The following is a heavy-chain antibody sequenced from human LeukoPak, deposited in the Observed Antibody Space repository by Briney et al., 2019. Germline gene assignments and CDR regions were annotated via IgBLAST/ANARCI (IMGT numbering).Heavy chain of an antibody. D-gene: IGHD6-13*01. CDR2: IYHSGST. J-gene: IGHJ5*02. Sequence: SETLSLTCAVSGYSISSGYYWGWIRQPPGKGLEWIGSIYHSGSTYYNPSLKSRVTISVDTSKNQFSLKLSSVTAADTAVYYCARVAAGTTTMKGDWFNPGGQGTLVTVSP. V-gene: IGHV4-38-2*01. CDR3: ARVAAGTTTMKGDWFNP. CDR1: GYSISSGYY.